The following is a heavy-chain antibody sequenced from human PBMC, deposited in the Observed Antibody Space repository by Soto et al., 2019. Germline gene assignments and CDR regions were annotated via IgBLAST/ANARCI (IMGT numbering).Heavy chain of an antibody. CDR2: ISYSGST. J-gene: IGHJ4*02. V-gene: IGHV4-61*01. Sequence: QVQLQESGPGLVKPSETLSLTCTVSGASVSSGNYYWSWIRQPPGKGLECIGYISYSGSTNYNPSLRGRVNISMDTSKNQFSLKLSSVTAADTAVYYCAGGSGSYSAYWGQGTLVTVSS. CDR1: GASVSSGNYY. CDR3: AGGSGSYSAY. D-gene: IGHD1-26*01.